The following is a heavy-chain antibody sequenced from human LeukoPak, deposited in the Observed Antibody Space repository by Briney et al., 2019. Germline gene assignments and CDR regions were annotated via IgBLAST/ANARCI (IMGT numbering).Heavy chain of an antibody. D-gene: IGHD2-15*01. CDR3: ARHEVGLAAPAVVYFDY. CDR2: IYYSGST. CDR1: GGSISSGGYY. Sequence: SETLSLTCTGSGGSISSGGYYWSWIRQHPGKGLEWIGYIYYSGSTYYNPSLKSRVTISVDTSKNQFSLKLSSVTAADTAVYYCARHEVGLAAPAVVYFDYWGQGTLVTVSS. J-gene: IGHJ4*02. V-gene: IGHV4-31*03.